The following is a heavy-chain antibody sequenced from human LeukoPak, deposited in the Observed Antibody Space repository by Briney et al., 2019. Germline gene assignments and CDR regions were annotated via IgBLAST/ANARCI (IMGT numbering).Heavy chain of an antibody. V-gene: IGHV3-21*01. D-gene: IGHD4-17*01. Sequence: GGSLRLSCAASGFTFSSYSMNWVRQAPGKGLEWVSSISSSSSYIYYADSVKGRFTISRDNAKNSLYLQMNSLRAEDTAVYYCARDYGDYAANWFDPWGQGTLVTVSS. J-gene: IGHJ5*02. CDR1: GFTFSSYS. CDR3: ARDYGDYAANWFDP. CDR2: ISSSSSYI.